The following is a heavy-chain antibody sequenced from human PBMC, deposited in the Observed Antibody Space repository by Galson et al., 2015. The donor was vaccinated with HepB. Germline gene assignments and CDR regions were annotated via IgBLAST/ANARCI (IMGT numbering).Heavy chain of an antibody. D-gene: IGHD3-10*01. CDR3: AREHGSGSYYNHNWFDP. CDR2: IIPIFGTA. V-gene: IGHV1-69*13. Sequence: SVKVSCKASGGTFSNYAINWVRQAPGQGLEWMGGIIPIFGTANYAQKFQGRVTITADESTSTAYMELSSLRSEDTAVYYCAREHGSGSYYNHNWFDPWGRGTLVTVSS. CDR1: GGTFSNYA. J-gene: IGHJ5*02.